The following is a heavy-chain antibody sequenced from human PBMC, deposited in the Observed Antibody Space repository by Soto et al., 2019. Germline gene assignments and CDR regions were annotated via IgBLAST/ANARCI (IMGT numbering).Heavy chain of an antibody. Sequence: PGGSLGLSCAASGFRVSSNYMSWVRPAPGKGLEWVSVIYSGGSTYYADSVKGRFTISRDNSKNTLYLQMNSLRAEDTAVYYCARQTHYGDYPDYWGQGTLVTVSS. CDR3: ARQTHYGDYPDY. D-gene: IGHD4-17*01. CDR2: IYSGGST. CDR1: GFRVSSNY. V-gene: IGHV3-66*04. J-gene: IGHJ4*02.